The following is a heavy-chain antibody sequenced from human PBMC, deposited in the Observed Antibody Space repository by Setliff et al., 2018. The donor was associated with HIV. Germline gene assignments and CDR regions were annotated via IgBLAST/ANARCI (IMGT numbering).Heavy chain of an antibody. Sequence: ASVKVSCKASGYTFTDYYMHWVQQAPGKGLEWMGRVDPKNGKTLYAENLRGRITITTDESTSTAYMELSSLRSEDTAVYYCARADSSNWYHVDYWGQGTLVTVSS. D-gene: IGHD6-13*01. V-gene: IGHV1-69-2*01. J-gene: IGHJ4*02. CDR2: VDPKNGKT. CDR3: ARADSSNWYHVDY. CDR1: GYTFTDYY.